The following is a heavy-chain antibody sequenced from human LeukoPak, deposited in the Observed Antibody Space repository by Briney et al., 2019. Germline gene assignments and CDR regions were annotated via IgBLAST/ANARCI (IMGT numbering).Heavy chain of an antibody. CDR1: GGTFSSYA. J-gene: IGHJ1*01. CDR3: ARDLQTTVVTPGYFQH. Sequence: SVKASCKASGGTFSSYAISWVRQAPGQGLEWMGGIIPIFGTANYAQKFQGRVTITADESTSTAYMELSSLRSEDTAVYYCARDLQTTVVTPGYFQHWGQGTLVTVSS. CDR2: IIPIFGTA. V-gene: IGHV1-69*01. D-gene: IGHD4-23*01.